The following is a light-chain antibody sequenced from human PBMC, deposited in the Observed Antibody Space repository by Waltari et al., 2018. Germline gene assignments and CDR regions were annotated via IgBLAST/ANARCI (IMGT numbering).Light chain of an antibody. CDR3: SSYTSSSTLV. CDR1: SSDVGCSNY. J-gene: IGLJ2*01. V-gene: IGLV2-14*01. CDR2: EVS. Sequence: QSALTQPASVSGSPGQAITISCPGTSSDVGCSNYVSWYQQHPGKAPKLMIYEVSNRPSGVSNRFSGSKSGNTASLTISGLQAEDEADYYCSSYTSSSTLVFGGGTKLTVL.